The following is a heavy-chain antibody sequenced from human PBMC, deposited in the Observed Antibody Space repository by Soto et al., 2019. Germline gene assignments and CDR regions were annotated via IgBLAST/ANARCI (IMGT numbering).Heavy chain of an antibody. CDR2: INAANGDT. D-gene: IGHD6-13*01. V-gene: IGHV1-3*01. Sequence: ASVKVSCKASGYTFTSYGIHWVRQAPGQRLEWMGWINAANGDTKYSPKFQGRVTITRDTSASTAYMELSSLRSEDTAMYYCVRRHVSATGIDWFDPWGQGTLVTVSS. J-gene: IGHJ5*02. CDR1: GYTFTSYG. CDR3: VRRHVSATGIDWFDP.